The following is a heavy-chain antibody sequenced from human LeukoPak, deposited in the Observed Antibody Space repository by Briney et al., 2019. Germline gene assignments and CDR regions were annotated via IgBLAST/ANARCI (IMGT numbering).Heavy chain of an antibody. J-gene: IGHJ3*02. V-gene: IGHV3-23*01. Sequence: GGSLRLSCSASAFTFSSYGMSWVGHAPGKGLEWGSSNSGSGGSTYYSDSVKGRFTISRDNAKNSLYLQMKNLRAEDTAEYYCARDRVRSRGAFDIWGQGQWSPSLQ. CDR3: ARDRVRSRGAFDI. CDR2: NSGSGGST. D-gene: IGHD1-26*01. CDR1: AFTFSSYG.